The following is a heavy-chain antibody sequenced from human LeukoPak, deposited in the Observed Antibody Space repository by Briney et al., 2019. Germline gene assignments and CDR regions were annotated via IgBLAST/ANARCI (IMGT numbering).Heavy chain of an antibody. V-gene: IGHV1-69*01. D-gene: IGHD2-2*01. CDR1: GGTFSSYA. Sequence: SVKVSCKASGGTFSSYAISWVRQAPGQGLEWMGGIIPIFGTANYAQKFQGRVTITADESTSTAYMELSSLRSEDTAVCYCARDGVHAGRFLVVPAHPYYYYYMDVWGKGTTVTVSS. CDR3: ARDGVHAGRFLVVPAHPYYYYYMDV. J-gene: IGHJ6*03. CDR2: IIPIFGTA.